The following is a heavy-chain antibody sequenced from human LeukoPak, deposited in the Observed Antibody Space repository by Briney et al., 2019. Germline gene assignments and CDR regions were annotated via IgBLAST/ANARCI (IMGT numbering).Heavy chain of an antibody. CDR2: IHISGDT. D-gene: IGHD2-15*01. CDR3: ARRVEMSSSSATPDTWFDP. CDR1: GDSISSYY. V-gene: IGHV4-59*01. J-gene: IGHJ5*02. Sequence: PSETLSLTCTVSGDSISSYYWNWIRQPPGKGPEWIGHIHISGDTNYNPSLKSRVTISLDSAKNQFSLRLISMTAADTAVYYCARRVEMSSSSATPDTWFDPLGQGTLVSVSP.